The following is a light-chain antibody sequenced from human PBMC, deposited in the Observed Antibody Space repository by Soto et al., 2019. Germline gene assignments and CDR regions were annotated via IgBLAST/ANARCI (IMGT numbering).Light chain of an antibody. CDR3: SSYTSSIL. CDR2: DVS. V-gene: IGLV2-14*01. Sequence: ALTQPASVSGSPGQSITISCTGTSSDVGGYNYVSWYQQHPGKAPKLMIYDVSNRPSGVSNRFSGSKSGNTASLTISGLQAEXEADYYCSSYTSSILFGGGTKVTVL. J-gene: IGLJ2*01. CDR1: SSDVGGYNY.